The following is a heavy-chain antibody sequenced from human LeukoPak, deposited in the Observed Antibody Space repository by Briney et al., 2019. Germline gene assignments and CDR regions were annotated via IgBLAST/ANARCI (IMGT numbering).Heavy chain of an antibody. CDR1: GGSISSGGYS. D-gene: IGHD6-6*01. Sequence: SQTLSLTCAVSGGSISSGGYSWSWIRQPPGKGLEWIGYIYHSGSTYYNPSLKSRVTISVDTSKNQFSLKLSSVTAADTAVYYCARRANSSSTFDYWGQGTLVTVSS. CDR2: IYHSGST. V-gene: IGHV4-30-2*01. CDR3: ARRANSSSTFDY. J-gene: IGHJ4*02.